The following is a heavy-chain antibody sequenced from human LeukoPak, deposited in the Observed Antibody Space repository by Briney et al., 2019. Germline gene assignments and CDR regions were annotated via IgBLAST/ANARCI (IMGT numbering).Heavy chain of an antibody. CDR1: GFTFSSYA. CDR2: ISSNGGST. D-gene: IGHD3-10*01. Sequence: GGSLRLSCAASGFTFSSYAMHWVRQAPGKGLEYVSAISSNGGSTYYANSVKGRFTISRDNSKNTLYLQMGSLRAEDMAVYYCARDRRGPYDYWGQGTLVTVSS. V-gene: IGHV3-64*01. J-gene: IGHJ4*02. CDR3: ARDRRGPYDY.